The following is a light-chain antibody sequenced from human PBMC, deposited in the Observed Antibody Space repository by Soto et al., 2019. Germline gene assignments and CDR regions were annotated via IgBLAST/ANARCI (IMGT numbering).Light chain of an antibody. CDR2: AAS. Sequence: GDIVTITFRASQSISSWLAWYQVKPGKAPKLLIYAASTLESGVPSRFSATVSGTEFSLTITSLQPEDFATYYCQQLFDSPITFGQRTRLEIK. CDR3: QQLFDSPIT. J-gene: IGKJ5*01. CDR1: QSISSW. V-gene: IGKV1-5*01.